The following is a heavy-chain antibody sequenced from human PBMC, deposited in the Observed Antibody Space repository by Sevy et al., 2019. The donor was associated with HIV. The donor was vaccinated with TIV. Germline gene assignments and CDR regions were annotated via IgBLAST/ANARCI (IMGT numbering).Heavy chain of an antibody. CDR1: GGSISSGNYL. CDR2: VHYSGRT. V-gene: IGHV4-39*01. J-gene: IGHJ4*02. Sequence: SETLSLTCTVSGGSISSGNYLWSWIRQTPGKDLEWIGTVHYSGRTYYNPSLKSRVTISEDTSKNQFSLNLNSVTAADTAVYFCVRNFDYWGQGTLVTVSS. CDR3: VRNFDY.